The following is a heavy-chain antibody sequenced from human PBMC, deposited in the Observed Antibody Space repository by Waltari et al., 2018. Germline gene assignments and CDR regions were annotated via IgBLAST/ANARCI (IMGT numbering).Heavy chain of an antibody. J-gene: IGHJ4*02. V-gene: IGHV3-7*01. CDR2: IKEDESET. Sequence: EVHLVESGGGLVQPGGYLSIYCPASGFTFRRNGMTWVRQAPGKGLEWVANIKEDESETYYADSVKGRFAIARDNAKNSVYLQMNSLRVDDTAIYYCTKNTWAEAGSDWGQGILVTVSS. CDR1: GFTFRRNG. D-gene: IGHD6-19*01. CDR3: TKNTWAEAGSD.